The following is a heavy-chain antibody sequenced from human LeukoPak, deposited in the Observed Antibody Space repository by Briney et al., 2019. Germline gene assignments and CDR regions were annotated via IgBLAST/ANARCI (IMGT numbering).Heavy chain of an antibody. Sequence: GGSLRLSCAASGFTFSSYSMNWVRQAPGKGLEWVSSISSSSSYIYYADSVKGRFTISRDNAKNSLYLQMNSLRAEDTAVYYCAREGPGGLRYFDWFPDVYYYYGMDVWGQGTTVTVSS. CDR1: GFTFSSYS. D-gene: IGHD3-9*01. CDR3: AREGPGGLRYFDWFPDVYYYYGMDV. V-gene: IGHV3-21*01. CDR2: ISSSSSYI. J-gene: IGHJ6*02.